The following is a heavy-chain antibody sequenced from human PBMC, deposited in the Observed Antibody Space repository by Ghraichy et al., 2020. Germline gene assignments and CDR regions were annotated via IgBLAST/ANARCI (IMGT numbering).Heavy chain of an antibody. CDR2: INGRGVST. CDR3: AKALYCGGDCYFGGWFDP. CDR1: GFTFDDYA. J-gene: IGHJ5*02. D-gene: IGHD2-21*02. Sequence: LSLTCAASGFTFDDYAMHWVRQVPGKGLEWVALINGRGVSTYFADSVKGRFTISRDNRKNSLYLQMNSLRTEDTALYYCAKALYCGGDCYFGGWFDPWGQGTLVTVSS. V-gene: IGHV3-43*02.